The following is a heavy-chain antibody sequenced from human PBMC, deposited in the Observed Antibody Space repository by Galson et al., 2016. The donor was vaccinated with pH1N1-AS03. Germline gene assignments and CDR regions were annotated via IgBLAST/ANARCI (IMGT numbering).Heavy chain of an antibody. Sequence: SETLSLTCTVSGGSISTSSYYWGWIRQPPGKGLEWIGSIYYSGSTYYNPSLKSRVTISVDTSKNQFSLKLSSVTAADTAVYFCARRNPNPNFAIWYQHDYGMDVWGQGTTVTVSS. J-gene: IGHJ6*02. CDR3: ARRNPNPNFAIWYQHDYGMDV. V-gene: IGHV4-39*01. D-gene: IGHD2-2*01. CDR2: IYYSGST. CDR1: GGSISTSSYY.